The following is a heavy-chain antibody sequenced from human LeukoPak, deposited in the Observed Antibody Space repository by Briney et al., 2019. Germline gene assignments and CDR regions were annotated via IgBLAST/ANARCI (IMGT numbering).Heavy chain of an antibody. J-gene: IGHJ5*02. D-gene: IGHD4-23*01. Sequence: GASVKVSCKASGGTFTSYAISWVRQAPGQGLEWVGGIIPIFGTANYAQKFQGRVTITADESTSTAYMELSSLRSEDTAVYYCASGPTVDNWFDPWGQGTLVTVSS. CDR2: IIPIFGTA. CDR1: GGTFTSYA. CDR3: ASGPTVDNWFDP. V-gene: IGHV1-69*13.